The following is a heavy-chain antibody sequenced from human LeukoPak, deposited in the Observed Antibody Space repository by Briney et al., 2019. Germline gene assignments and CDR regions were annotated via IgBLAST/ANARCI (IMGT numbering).Heavy chain of an antibody. CDR2: ISSKSGYI. CDR1: GFTFDTYT. J-gene: IGHJ4*02. CDR3: ARVRTAYYPDY. V-gene: IGHV3-21*01. D-gene: IGHD3/OR15-3a*01. Sequence: GGSLRLSCVASGFTFDTYTMNWVGQAPGKGLEWVSSISSKSGYIHYADSVKGRFIISRDNAKNSLSLQINSLRAEDTAVYYCARVRTAYYPDYWGQGTLVTVSS.